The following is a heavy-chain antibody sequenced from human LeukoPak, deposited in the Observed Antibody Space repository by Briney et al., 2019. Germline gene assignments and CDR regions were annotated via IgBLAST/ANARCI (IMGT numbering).Heavy chain of an antibody. V-gene: IGHV3-7*01. CDR1: GFTFSGYW. Sequence: GGSLRLSCAASGFTFSGYWMSWVRQTPEKGLEWVANIKQDGSEIYYVDSVKGRFTISRDNAENSLYLQMNSLRADDTAVYYCARDKIVGPTTLDYWGQGTLVTVSS. CDR3: ARDKIVGPTTLDY. CDR2: IKQDGSEI. J-gene: IGHJ4*02. D-gene: IGHD1-26*01.